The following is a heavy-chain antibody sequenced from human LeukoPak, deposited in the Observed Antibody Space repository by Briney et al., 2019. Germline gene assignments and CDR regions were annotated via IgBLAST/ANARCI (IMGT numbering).Heavy chain of an antibody. V-gene: IGHV3-23*05. CDR3: AKRARDGYNRYFDY. CDR2: IYASGSNR. CDR1: GFTFVNCG. D-gene: IGHD5-24*01. Sequence: GGSLRLSCAASGFTFVNCGMAWVRQAPGKRLEWVSSIYASGSNRFVADSVKGRFTISRDNSKNTLYLQMNSLRAEDTAVYYCAKRARDGYNRYFDYWGQGTLVTVSS. J-gene: IGHJ4*02.